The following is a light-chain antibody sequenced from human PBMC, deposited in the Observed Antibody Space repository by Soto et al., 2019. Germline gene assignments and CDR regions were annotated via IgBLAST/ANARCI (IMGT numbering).Light chain of an antibody. J-gene: IGKJ4*01. CDR2: GTS. Sequence: EIVLTQSPGTLSLSPGERATLSCRASQSVSGIYLAWYQQKPGQAPGLLIYGTSFRATGIPDRFSGSGSGTDFTLTVSRLEPEDFAVYYCQQYSTSPVTFGGGTKVEVK. V-gene: IGKV3-20*01. CDR3: QQYSTSPVT. CDR1: QSVSGIY.